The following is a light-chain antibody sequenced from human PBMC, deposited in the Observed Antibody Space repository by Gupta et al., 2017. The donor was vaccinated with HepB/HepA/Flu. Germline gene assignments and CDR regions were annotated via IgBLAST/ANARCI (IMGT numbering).Light chain of an antibody. J-gene: IGLJ3*02. CDR2: HVS. CDR3: PSDTSTSDMWV. V-gene: IGLV2-14*01. Sequence: SALTQPASVSGSPGPSITISCTGTSRDVGGYKYVSWYQQHPGKAPKLLIYHVSNRPSGAPTRFSGSKSATTATLTTTWLQAEEEADYYCPSDTSTSDMWVFGGGTKLTVL. CDR1: SRDVGGYKY.